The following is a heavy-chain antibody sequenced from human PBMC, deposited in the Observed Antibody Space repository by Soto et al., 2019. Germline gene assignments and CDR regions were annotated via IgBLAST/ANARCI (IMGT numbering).Heavy chain of an antibody. CDR3: ASDYGGSNYFDY. J-gene: IGHJ4*02. CDR1: GGSFSSYT. D-gene: IGHD4-17*01. CDR2: IIPILGIA. V-gene: IGHV1-69*02. Sequence: SVKLSCKASGGSFSSYTISWGRQAPGQGLEWMGRIIPILGIANYAQKFQGRVTITADKSTSTAYMELSSLRSEDTAVYYCASDYGGSNYFDYWGQGTLVTVSS.